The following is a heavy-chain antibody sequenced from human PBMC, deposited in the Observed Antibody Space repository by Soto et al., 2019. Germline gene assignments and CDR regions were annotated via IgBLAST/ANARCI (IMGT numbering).Heavy chain of an antibody. Sequence: LSLTSPPAGGLVTTCTEMWSCIPQPPGKGLEWIGYIYYTGNSGYNPSLTSRVTISTDTPKKQISQKVVSVTAADAAVYYCASSPRVGSSYYDSGQYRFDLWGQGTLVTVSS. CDR1: GGLVTTCTEM. J-gene: IGHJ4*01. D-gene: IGHD3-22*01. V-gene: IGHV4-61*01. CDR3: ASSPRVGSSYYDSGQYRFDL. CDR2: IYYTGNS.